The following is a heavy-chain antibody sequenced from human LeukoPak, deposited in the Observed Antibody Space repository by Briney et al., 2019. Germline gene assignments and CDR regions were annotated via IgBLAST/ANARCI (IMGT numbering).Heavy chain of an antibody. J-gene: IGHJ4*02. CDR2: ISGSGGST. CDR3: AKEPTPGGAFYFDY. V-gene: IGHV3-23*01. Sequence: PGGSLRLSCEGSGFTFSNYPMSWVRQAPGKGLEWVSTISGSGGSTYFADSVKGRFTISRDNSKNTLYLQMNSLRAEDTAVYYCAKEPTPGGAFYFDYWGQGTLVTVSS. D-gene: IGHD3-10*01. CDR1: GFTFSNYP.